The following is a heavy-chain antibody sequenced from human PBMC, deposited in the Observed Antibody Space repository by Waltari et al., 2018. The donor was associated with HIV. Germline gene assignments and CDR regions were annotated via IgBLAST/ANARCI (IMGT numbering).Heavy chain of an antibody. CDR2: IYYSGST. J-gene: IGHJ2*01. D-gene: IGHD5-18*01. Sequence: QLQLQESGPGLVKPSETLSLTCTVSGGSISSSSYDWGWIRHPPGKGLEWIGSIYYSGSTYYNPSLKSRVTISVDTSKNQFSLKLSSVTAADTAVYYCARVQTGVDTAMVNRYFDLWGRGTLVTVSS. CDR3: ARVQTGVDTAMVNRYFDL. CDR1: GGSISSSSYD. V-gene: IGHV4-39*01.